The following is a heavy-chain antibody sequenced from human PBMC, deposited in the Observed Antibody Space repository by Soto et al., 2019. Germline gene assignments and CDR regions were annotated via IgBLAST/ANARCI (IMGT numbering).Heavy chain of an antibody. Sequence: TLSLTCTVSGGSISRYYWSWIRQPPGKGLEWIGYMYNTGSTVYNPPFKSRVTISVDTSKDQFSLKLNSVTAADTAVYFCAREGVPTHGLDVWGQGTTVTVSS. CDR2: MYNTGST. J-gene: IGHJ6*02. V-gene: IGHV4-59*01. CDR1: GGSISRYY. CDR3: AREGVPTHGLDV. D-gene: IGHD3-16*01.